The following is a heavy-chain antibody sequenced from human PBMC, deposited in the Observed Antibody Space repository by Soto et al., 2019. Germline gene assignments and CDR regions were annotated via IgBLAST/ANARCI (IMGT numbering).Heavy chain of an antibody. CDR1: GFSVKSNY. V-gene: IGHV3-53*04. CDR3: ARGRQDFDK. J-gene: IGHJ4*02. Sequence: EVQVVESGGDLVQPGGSLRLSCAVSGFSVKSNYMSWVRQAPGKGLEWVSLIYGNSDTYVAESVMGRFTVSRHDAENTVYLHMNGLRPDDTAMYYCARGRQDFDKRGQGTLVTVSS. CDR2: IYGNSDT.